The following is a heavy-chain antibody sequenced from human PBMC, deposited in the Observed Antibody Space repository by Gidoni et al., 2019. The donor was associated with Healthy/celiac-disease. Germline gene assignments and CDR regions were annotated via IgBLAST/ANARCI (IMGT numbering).Heavy chain of an antibody. CDR2: ISGSGGST. CDR1: GFTFSCYA. D-gene: IGHD3-16*02. J-gene: IGHJ4*02. V-gene: IGHV3-23*01. CDR3: ALDLRLGELSLRERDY. Sequence: EVQLLESGGGLVQPGGSLRLSCAASGFTFSCYAMSWVRQAPGKGLGWVSAISGSGGSTYNAESVKGRFTISRDNSKNTLYLQMNSLRAEDTAVYYCALDLRLGELSLRERDYWGQGTLVTGSS.